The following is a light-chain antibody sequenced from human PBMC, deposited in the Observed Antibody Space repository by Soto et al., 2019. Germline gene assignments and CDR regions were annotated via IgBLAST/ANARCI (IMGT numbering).Light chain of an antibody. CDR2: DVS. J-gene: IGLJ1*01. CDR3: CSYAGSYTLMV. Sequence: QSALTQPRSVSGSPGQSVTISCTGTSSDVGGYNYVSWYQQHPGKAPKLMIYDVSKRPSGVPDRFSGSKSGNTASLTISGLQAEDEADYYCCSYAGSYTLMVFGTRTKLTVL. V-gene: IGLV2-11*01. CDR1: SSDVGGYNY.